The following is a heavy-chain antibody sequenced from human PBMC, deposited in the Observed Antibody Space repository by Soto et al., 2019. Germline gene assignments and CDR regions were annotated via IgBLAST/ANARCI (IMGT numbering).Heavy chain of an antibody. V-gene: IGHV1-18*01. J-gene: IGHJ4*02. CDR3: ARVVEATVTADY. CDR1: GYTFTTYG. CDR2: ISAYNGNT. D-gene: IGHD4-17*01. Sequence: QVQLVQSGAEVKKPGASVKVSCKASGYTFTTYGISWVRQAPGQGLEWMGWISAYNGNTNYAQSLQGRVTMATDTSTSTAFMDLRSLTSDDTAVYCCARVVEATVTADYWGQGTLVAVSS.